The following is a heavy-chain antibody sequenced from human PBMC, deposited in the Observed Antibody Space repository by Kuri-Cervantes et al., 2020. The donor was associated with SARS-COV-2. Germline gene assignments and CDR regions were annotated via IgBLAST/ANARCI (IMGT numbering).Heavy chain of an antibody. CDR2: ISGSGGYT. D-gene: IGHD2-2*01. CDR3: ARSPRCSTTSCYYGMDV. J-gene: IGHJ6*02. Sequence: GESLKISCAASGFTLSSYAVSWVRQAPGKGLEWVSAISGSGGYTYYADSVKGRFTVSRDNSKNTLSLQMNSLRAEDTAVYYCARSPRCSTTSCYYGMDVWGPGTTVTVSS. V-gene: IGHV3-23*01. CDR1: GFTLSSYA.